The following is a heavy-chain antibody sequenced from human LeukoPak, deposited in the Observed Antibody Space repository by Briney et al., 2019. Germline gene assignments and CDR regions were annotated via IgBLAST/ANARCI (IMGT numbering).Heavy chain of an antibody. CDR1: GGSISTSSYY. Sequence: SETLSLTCTVSGGSISTSSYYWGWIRQPPGKGLECIGNIYYSGSTYYNPSLKSRVTISVDTSKNQFSLKLSSVTAADTAVYYCARGVGPNPFDYWGQGTLVTVSS. CDR2: IYYSGST. D-gene: IGHD1-26*01. V-gene: IGHV4-39*07. CDR3: ARGVGPNPFDY. J-gene: IGHJ4*02.